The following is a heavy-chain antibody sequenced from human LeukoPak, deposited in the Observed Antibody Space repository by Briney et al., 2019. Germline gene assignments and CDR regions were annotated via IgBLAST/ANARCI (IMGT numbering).Heavy chain of an antibody. Sequence: GGSLRLSCAASGFNVSSNYMSWVRQAPGKGLEWVSVIYSGGSAYHADSLKGRSTMSRDNSKNMLYLQMNSLRAEDTAVYYCAREIPSPGGDAFDIWGQGTMVTVSS. CDR1: GFNVSSNY. J-gene: IGHJ3*02. D-gene: IGHD2-2*01. V-gene: IGHV3-53*01. CDR3: AREIPSPGGDAFDI. CDR2: IYSGGSA.